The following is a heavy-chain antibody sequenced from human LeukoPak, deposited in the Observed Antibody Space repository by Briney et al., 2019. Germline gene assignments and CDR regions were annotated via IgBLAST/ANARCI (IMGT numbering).Heavy chain of an antibody. Sequence: ASVKVSCKASGYTFTSYYMHWVRQAPGQGPEWMGIINPSGGSTSYAQKFQGRVTMTRDTSTSTVYMELSSLRSEDTAVYYCARAPDYGDYDGGFDYWGQGTLVTVSS. V-gene: IGHV1-46*01. CDR1: GYTFTSYY. CDR2: INPSGGST. D-gene: IGHD4-17*01. CDR3: ARAPDYGDYDGGFDY. J-gene: IGHJ4*02.